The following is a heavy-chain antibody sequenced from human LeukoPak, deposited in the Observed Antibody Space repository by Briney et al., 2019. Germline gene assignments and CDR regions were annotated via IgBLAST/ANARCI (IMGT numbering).Heavy chain of an antibody. J-gene: IGHJ4*02. CDR2: MFDSGST. D-gene: IGHD1-26*01. CDR1: GFSISSYH. V-gene: IGHV4-4*07. Sequence: AAETLSLTCTVSGFSISSYHWSWIREPAGKGVGWIGRMFDSGSTNYNPSLKSRVTISVDKSKYQFSLKLSSVTDADTAVYYCARDRVGAMDFDYWGPGTLVTVSS. CDR3: ARDRVGAMDFDY.